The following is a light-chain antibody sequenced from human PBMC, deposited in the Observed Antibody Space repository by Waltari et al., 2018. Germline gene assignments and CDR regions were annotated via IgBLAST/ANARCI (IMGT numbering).Light chain of an antibody. CDR3: QQYNGFNT. J-gene: IGKJ2*01. V-gene: IGKV1-5*03. Sequence: DIQMTQSHSTLSAPVGARVPITCRASQSVSQWLAWYQQKPGEAPKLLIYKSSLLQSGVPSRFSGSGTGTEFTLTISSLQADDFATYYCQQYNGFNTFGQGTKLE. CDR1: QSVSQW. CDR2: KSS.